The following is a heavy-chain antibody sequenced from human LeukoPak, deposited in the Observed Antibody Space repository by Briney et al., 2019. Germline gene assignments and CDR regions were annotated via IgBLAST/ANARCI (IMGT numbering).Heavy chain of an antibody. CDR2: IYCSGST. CDR1: GGSISSSSYY. Sequence: SETLSPTCTVSGGSISSSSYYWCWIRQPPGKGLVWIGSIYCSGSTYYNPSLKSPVTISVDTYKNQFSLKLSSVTAADTAVYYCARHVFGATVAAGSAQFAFDIWGQGTMVTVSS. V-gene: IGHV4-39*01. CDR3: ARHVFGATVAAGSAQFAFDI. J-gene: IGHJ3*02. D-gene: IGHD2-15*01.